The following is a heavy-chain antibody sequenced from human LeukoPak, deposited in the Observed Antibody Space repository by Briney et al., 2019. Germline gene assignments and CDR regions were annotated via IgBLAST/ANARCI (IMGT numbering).Heavy chain of an antibody. D-gene: IGHD1-26*01. J-gene: IGHJ4*02. CDR1: GGSISSYY. Sequence: SETLSLTCTVSGGSISSYYWSWIRQPPGKGLEWIGYIYYSGSTNYNPSLKSRVTISVDTSKNQFSLKLSSVTAADTAVYYFARAYGSFYDFWGQGTLVTVSS. V-gene: IGHV4-59*01. CDR3: ARAYGSFYDF. CDR2: IYYSGST.